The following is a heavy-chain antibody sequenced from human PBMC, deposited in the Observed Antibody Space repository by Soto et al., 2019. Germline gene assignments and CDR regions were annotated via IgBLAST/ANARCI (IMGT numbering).Heavy chain of an antibody. D-gene: IGHD3-3*01. V-gene: IGHV3-23*01. Sequence: GGSLRLSCAASGFTFSSYAMSWVRQAPGKGLEWVSAISGSGGSTYYADSVKGRFTISRDNSKNTLYLQMNSLRAEDTAVYYCANSDYDFWSGYYPPDDYWGQGTLVTVSS. CDR2: ISGSGGST. CDR3: ANSDYDFWSGYYPPDDY. CDR1: GFTFSSYA. J-gene: IGHJ4*02.